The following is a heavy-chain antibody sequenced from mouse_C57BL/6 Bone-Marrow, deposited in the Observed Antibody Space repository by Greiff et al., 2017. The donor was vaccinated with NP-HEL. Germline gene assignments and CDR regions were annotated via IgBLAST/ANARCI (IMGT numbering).Heavy chain of an antibody. CDR3: AKNYPYYYGSSEYYAMDY. CDR1: GFSLTSYG. CDR2: IWRGGST. V-gene: IGHV2-5*01. J-gene: IGHJ4*01. D-gene: IGHD1-1*01. Sequence: VQLQQSGPGLVQPSQSLSITCTVSGFSLTSYGVHWVRQSPGKGLEWLGVIWRGGSTDYNAAFMSRLSITKDNSKSQVFFKMNSLQADDTAIYYCAKNYPYYYGSSEYYAMDYWGQGTSVTVSS.